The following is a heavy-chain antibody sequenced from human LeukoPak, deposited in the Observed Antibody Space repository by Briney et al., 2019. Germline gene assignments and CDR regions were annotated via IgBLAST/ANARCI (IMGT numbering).Heavy chain of an antibody. CDR3: ARDPAYCGGDCLAELDY. J-gene: IGHJ4*02. CDR2: IKGDGSQT. Sequence: GGSLRLSCAASGFRFGSFWMTWVRQAPGKGLEWVGHIKGDGSQTKYEDSVRGRFTISRDNSKNTLYLQMNSLRAEDTAVYYCARDPAYCGGDCLAELDYWGQGTLVTVSS. D-gene: IGHD2-21*02. V-gene: IGHV3-7*01. CDR1: GFRFGSFW.